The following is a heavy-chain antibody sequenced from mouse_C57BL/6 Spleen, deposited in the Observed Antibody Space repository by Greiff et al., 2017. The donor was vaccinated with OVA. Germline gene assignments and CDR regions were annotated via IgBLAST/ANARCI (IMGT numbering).Heavy chain of an antibody. V-gene: IGHV1-74*01. J-gene: IGHJ4*01. CDR2: IHPSDSDT. Sequence: VKQRPGHGLEWIGRIHPSDSDTNYNQKFKGKATLTVDKSSSTAYMQLSSLTSEDSAVYYCAIEKDGNGAMDYWGQGTSVTVSS. D-gene: IGHD2-1*01. CDR3: AIEKDGNGAMDY.